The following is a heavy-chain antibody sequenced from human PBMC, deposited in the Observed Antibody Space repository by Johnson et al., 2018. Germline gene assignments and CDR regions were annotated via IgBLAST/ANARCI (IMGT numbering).Heavy chain of an antibody. J-gene: IGHJ3*02. CDR3: ASCYYYDSSGHIPVGVLAYSCAFDI. D-gene: IGHD3-22*01. CDR1: GFTFDDYA. CDR2: ISWNSGSI. Sequence: VQLVESGGGLVQPGRSLRLSCAASGFTFDDYAMHWVRQAPGKGLEWVSGISWNSGSIGYADSVKGRFTISRDNARNSWYLQMNSLRDEDTAVYYCASCYYYDSSGHIPVGVLAYSCAFDIWGQGTMVTVSS. V-gene: IGHV3-9*01.